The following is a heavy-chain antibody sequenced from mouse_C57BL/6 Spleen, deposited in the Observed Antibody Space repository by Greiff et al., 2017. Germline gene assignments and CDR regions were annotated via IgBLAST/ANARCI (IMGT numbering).Heavy chain of an antibody. D-gene: IGHD1-2*01. V-gene: IGHV1-82*01. Sequence: LQESGPELVKPGASVKISCKASGYAFSSSWMNWVKQRPGKGLEWIGRIYPGDGDTNYNGKFKGKATLTADKSSSTAYMQLSSLTSEDSAVYFCANYYGGYFDVWGTGTTVTVSS. J-gene: IGHJ1*03. CDR2: IYPGDGDT. CDR1: GYAFSSSW. CDR3: ANYYGGYFDV.